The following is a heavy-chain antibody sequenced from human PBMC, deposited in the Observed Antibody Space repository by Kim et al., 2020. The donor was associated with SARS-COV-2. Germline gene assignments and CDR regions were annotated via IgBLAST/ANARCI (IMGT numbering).Heavy chain of an antibody. CDR2: IYYSGST. J-gene: IGHJ4*02. D-gene: IGHD6-19*01. CDR1: GGSISSSSYY. Sequence: SETLSLTCTVSGGSISSSSYYWGWIRQPPGKGLEWIGSIYYSGSTYYNPSLKSRVTISVDTSKNQFSLKLSSVTAADTAVYYCARFQAIAVAGPSYWGQGTLVTVSS. CDR3: ARFQAIAVAGPSY. V-gene: IGHV4-39*01.